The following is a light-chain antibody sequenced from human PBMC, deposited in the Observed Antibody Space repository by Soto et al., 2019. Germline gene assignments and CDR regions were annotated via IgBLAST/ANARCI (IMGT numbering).Light chain of an antibody. Sequence: EIVMTQSPATLSVSPGERATLSCRASQSVSSNLAWYQQKPGQAPRLLIYGASTRANGIPARFSGSGSGTEFILTISSLQSEDFAVYYCQQYHKWPLTFGGGTKVEV. CDR2: GAS. CDR1: QSVSSN. V-gene: IGKV3-15*01. J-gene: IGKJ4*01. CDR3: QQYHKWPLT.